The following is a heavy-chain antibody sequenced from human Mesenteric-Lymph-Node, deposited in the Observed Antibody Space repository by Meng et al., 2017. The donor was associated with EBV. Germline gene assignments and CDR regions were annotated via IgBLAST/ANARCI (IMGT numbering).Heavy chain of an antibody. V-gene: IGHV4-61*01. J-gene: IGHJ4*02. Sequence: QVQLQESGPGLVEPSGTLSLPCPVSGGSVSSGNSYWSWIRQPPGKGLEWIGYTYYIGSTYYNPSLKSRVTMSVDTSKNQFSLKLSSVTAADTAVYYCGREVMPYYYFDSWGQGTLVTVAS. CDR2: TYYIGST. CDR1: GGSVSSGNSY. CDR3: GREVMPYYYFDS. D-gene: IGHD3-16*01.